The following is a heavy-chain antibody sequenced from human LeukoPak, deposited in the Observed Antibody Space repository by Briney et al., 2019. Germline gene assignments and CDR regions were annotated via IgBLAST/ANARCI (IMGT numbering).Heavy chain of an antibody. CDR1: GFTFSSNW. CDR3: ARGLGINGLALDM. Sequence: PGGSLRLSCAAAGFTFSSNWMSWVRQAPGKGLQWVANIKQDGSEKYYVDSVKGRFTISRDNAKKSLYRQMNSLRGEDTAVYYCARGLGINGLALDMWGQGTMVTVSS. J-gene: IGHJ3*02. CDR2: IKQDGSEK. D-gene: IGHD3-10*01. V-gene: IGHV3-7*05.